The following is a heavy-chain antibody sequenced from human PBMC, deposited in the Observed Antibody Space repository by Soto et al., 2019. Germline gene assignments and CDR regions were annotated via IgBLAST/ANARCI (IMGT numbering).Heavy chain of an antibody. Sequence: GESLKISCVVPGSIFIGYGMHWVRQAPGKGLEWVAVIWHDGSEIYYADSVKGRFTISSDNSKNTLYLQMNSLRAEDTAVYYCAREFGYCSGGSCYSGNYYYYGMDVWGQGTTVTVSS. D-gene: IGHD2-15*01. J-gene: IGHJ6*02. CDR2: IWHDGSEI. CDR3: AREFGYCSGGSCYSGNYYYYGMDV. V-gene: IGHV3-33*01. CDR1: GSIFIGYG.